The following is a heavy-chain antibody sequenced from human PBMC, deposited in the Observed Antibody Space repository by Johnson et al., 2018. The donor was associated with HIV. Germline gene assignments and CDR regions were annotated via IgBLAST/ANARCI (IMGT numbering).Heavy chain of an antibody. J-gene: IGHJ3*02. D-gene: IGHD5-24*01. CDR3: ARATNPRMATITDDAFDI. CDR2: IYSDGSST. Sequence: EVQLVESGGGLIQPGGSLRLSCAASGFTVSRKYMSWVRQAPGKGLEWVSVIYSDGSSTSYADSVKGRFTISRDNAKNTLYLQMNSLRAEDTAVYYCARATNPRMATITDDAFDIRGQGTMVTVSS. V-gene: IGHV3-53*01. CDR1: GFTVSRKY.